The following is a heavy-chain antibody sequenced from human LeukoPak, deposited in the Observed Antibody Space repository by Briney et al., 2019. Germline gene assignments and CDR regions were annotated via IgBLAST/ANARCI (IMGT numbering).Heavy chain of an antibody. CDR1: GFTFSSYS. Sequence: PGGSLRLSCAASGFTFSSYSMNWVRHAPGKRLEWVSSISSSSSYIYYADSVKGRFTISRDNAKNSLYLQMNSLRAEDTAVYYCARGGGYCSGGSCHWFDPWGQGTLVTVSS. J-gene: IGHJ5*02. D-gene: IGHD2-15*01. V-gene: IGHV3-21*01. CDR3: ARGGGYCSGGSCHWFDP. CDR2: ISSSSSYI.